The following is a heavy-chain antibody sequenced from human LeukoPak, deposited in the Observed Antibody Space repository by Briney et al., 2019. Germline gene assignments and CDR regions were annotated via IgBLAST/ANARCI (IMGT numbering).Heavy chain of an antibody. Sequence: ASVKVSCKASGYTFINYGISWVRQAPGQGLEWMGWIYPYTGNTNYAQMVQGRVTMTTDTSTRTAYMELTSLTSDDTAVYYSARGGQQLVWFDSWGQGTLVTVSS. CDR3: ARGGQQLVWFDS. CDR1: GYTFINYG. V-gene: IGHV1-18*01. CDR2: IYPYTGNT. D-gene: IGHD6-13*01. J-gene: IGHJ5*01.